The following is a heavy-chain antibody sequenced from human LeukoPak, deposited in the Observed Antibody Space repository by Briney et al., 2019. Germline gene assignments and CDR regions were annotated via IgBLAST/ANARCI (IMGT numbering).Heavy chain of an antibody. CDR2: ISAYNGNT. CDR3: ARRGVYYYDSSGYYRDAFDI. V-gene: IGHV1-18*01. Sequence: GASVKVSCKASGYTFTSYGISWVRQAPGQGLEWMGWISAYNGNTNYAQKLQGRVTMTTDTSTSTAYMELRSLRSDDTAVYYCARRGVYYYDSSGYYRDAFDIWGQGTMVTVSS. D-gene: IGHD3-22*01. CDR1: GYTFTSYG. J-gene: IGHJ3*02.